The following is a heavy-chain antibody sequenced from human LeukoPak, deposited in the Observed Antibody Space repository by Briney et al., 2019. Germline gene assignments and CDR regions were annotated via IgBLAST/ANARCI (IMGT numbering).Heavy chain of an antibody. CDR3: ARERYNGSGSSPLGY. D-gene: IGHD3-10*01. CDR1: GFTFSSYE. V-gene: IGHV3-48*03. CDR2: ISSSGSTI. J-gene: IGHJ4*02. Sequence: PGGSLRLSCAASGFTFSSYEMNWVRQAPGKGLEWVSYISSSGSTIYYADSVKGRFTISRDNAKNSLYLQMNSLRAEDTAVYYCARERYNGSGSSPLGYWGQGTLVTVSS.